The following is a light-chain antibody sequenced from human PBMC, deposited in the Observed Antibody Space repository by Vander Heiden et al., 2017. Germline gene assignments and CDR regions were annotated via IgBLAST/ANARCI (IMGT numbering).Light chain of an antibody. Sequence: EIVLTQSPGTLSLSPGERATLSCRASQSVSNNYLAWFQQKPGQAPRLLIYGASSRATGIPDRFSGSGSGTDFTLTISRLEPEDFAVYYCQQYGSSPRTFGQGTKAEIK. V-gene: IGKV3-20*01. CDR3: QQYGSSPRT. CDR1: QSVSNNY. J-gene: IGKJ1*01. CDR2: GAS.